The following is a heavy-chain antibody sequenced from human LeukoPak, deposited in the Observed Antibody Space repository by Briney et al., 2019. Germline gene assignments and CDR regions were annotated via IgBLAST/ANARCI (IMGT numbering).Heavy chain of an antibody. CDR3: AKDACSSTSCFIFDY. CDR2: ISGDGGST. D-gene: IGHD2-2*01. CDR1: GFTFDDYA. V-gene: IGHV3-43*02. J-gene: IGHJ4*02. Sequence: GGSLRLSCAASGFTFDDYAMHWVRQAPGKGLEWVSLISGDGGSTYYADSVKGRFTISRDNSKNSLYLQMNSLRTEDTALHYCAKDACSSTSCFIFDYWGQGTLVTVSS.